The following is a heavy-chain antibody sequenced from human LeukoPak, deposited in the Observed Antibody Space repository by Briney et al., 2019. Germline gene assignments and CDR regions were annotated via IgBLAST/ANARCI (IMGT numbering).Heavy chain of an antibody. V-gene: IGHV3-7*03. J-gene: IGHJ6*04. CDR2: IKEDGSEK. CDR3: ARGGYYPDG. D-gene: IGHD3-16*01. Sequence: PGGSLRLSCAASGFSFSGYWMTWVRQAPGKGLEWVANIKEDGSEKYYVDSEKGRFNISRDNAKNSLYLQMNSLTAEDTALYYCARGGYYPDGWGKGTTVTVSS. CDR1: GFSFSGYW.